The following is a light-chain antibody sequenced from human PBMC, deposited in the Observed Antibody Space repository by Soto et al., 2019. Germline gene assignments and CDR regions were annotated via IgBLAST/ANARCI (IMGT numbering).Light chain of an antibody. CDR2: DAS. V-gene: IGKV3-11*01. J-gene: IGKJ2*01. CDR3: QQLFNWPRFT. Sequence: EIVLTQSPATLSWSSGERATLSCRSSKSVRSYLAWYQQNPGQAPRLLIYDASNRATGIPARFSGGGSGTDFTLTISSLEPEDFAVYYCQQLFNWPRFTFGQGTKLEIK. CDR1: KSVRSY.